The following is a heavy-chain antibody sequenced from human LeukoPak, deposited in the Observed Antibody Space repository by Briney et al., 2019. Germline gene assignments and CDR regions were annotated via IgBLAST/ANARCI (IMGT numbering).Heavy chain of an antibody. CDR1: GGSISSYY. D-gene: IGHD4-17*01. CDR3: ARRPTVTTFFDY. CDR2: IYNSGST. J-gene: IGHJ4*02. V-gene: IGHV4-59*01. Sequence: SETLFLTCTVSGGSISSYYWSWIRQPPGKGLEWIGYIYNSGSTNYNPSLKSRVTISVDTSKNQFSLKLSSVTAADTAVYYCARRPTVTTFFDYWGQGTLVTVSS.